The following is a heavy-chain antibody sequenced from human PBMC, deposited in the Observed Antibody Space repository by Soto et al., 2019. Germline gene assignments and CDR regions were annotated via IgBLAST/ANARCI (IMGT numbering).Heavy chain of an antibody. CDR3: SRPIDL. Sequence: PGGSLRLSCAASGFTFSSFWMDWVRQAPGKGLEWVANINPDGSETHYVDSVKGRFTISRDNAKNSLYLQMSSLTAEDSALYYCSRPIDLWGKGTRVTVSS. CDR1: GFTFSSFW. V-gene: IGHV3-7*01. CDR2: INPDGSET. J-gene: IGHJ4*02.